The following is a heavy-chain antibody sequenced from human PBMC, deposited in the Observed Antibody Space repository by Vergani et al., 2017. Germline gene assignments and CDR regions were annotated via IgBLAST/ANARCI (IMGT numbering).Heavy chain of an antibody. Sequence: EVQLVESGGGLVQPGGSLRLSCAASGFTFSSYWMSWVRQAPGKGLEWVANIKQDGSEKYYVDSVKGRFTISRDNAKNSLYLQMNSLRAEDTAVYYCASWLSGDWIHYYYYMDVWGKGTTVTVSS. CDR3: ASWLSGDWIHYYYYMDV. D-gene: IGHD7-27*01. CDR2: IKQDGSEK. J-gene: IGHJ6*03. V-gene: IGHV3-7*01. CDR1: GFTFSSYW.